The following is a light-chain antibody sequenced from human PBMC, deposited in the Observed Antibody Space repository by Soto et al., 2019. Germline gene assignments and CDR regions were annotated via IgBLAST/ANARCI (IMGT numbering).Light chain of an antibody. V-gene: IGKV1-39*01. CDR3: QQSYSNPGST. CDR1: QSISNY. CDR2: AAS. J-gene: IGKJ5*01. Sequence: DIQMTQSPSSLSASVGDRVIITCRASQSISNYLNWYQRKPGKAPKLLIYAASRLLTGVPSRFSGSGSGTDFTLTISSLQPEDFATYYCQQSYSNPGSTFGQGTRLEIK.